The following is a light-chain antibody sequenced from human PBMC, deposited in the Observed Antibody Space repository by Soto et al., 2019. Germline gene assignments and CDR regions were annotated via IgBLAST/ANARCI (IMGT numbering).Light chain of an antibody. J-gene: IGKJ5*01. V-gene: IGKV4-1*01. CDR3: QQYYGTPIT. CDR1: QNVLYNSNNKNY. CDR2: WAS. Sequence: DIVMTQSPDSLAVSLGERATINCKSSQNVLYNSNNKNYLAWYQQIPGQPPKLLIYWASTRESGVPDRFSGSGSETDFTLTISSVQAEDVAVYYCQQYYGTPITFGQGTRLEIK.